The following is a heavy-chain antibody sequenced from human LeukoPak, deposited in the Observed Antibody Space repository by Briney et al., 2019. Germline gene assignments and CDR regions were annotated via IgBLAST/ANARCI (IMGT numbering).Heavy chain of an antibody. CDR1: GGSISNYY. CDR3: ARGSRDILTGYYVGSDY. J-gene: IGHJ4*02. CDR2: IHEYGAT. D-gene: IGHD3-9*01. V-gene: IGHV4-59*01. Sequence: SETLSLTCTLSGGSISNYYWSWVRQPPGKGLEWVGYIHEYGATNYSPSLKSRVTISADTSRNQFSLKLSAVTTADTAVYYCARGSRDILTGYYVGSDYWGQGTLVIVSS.